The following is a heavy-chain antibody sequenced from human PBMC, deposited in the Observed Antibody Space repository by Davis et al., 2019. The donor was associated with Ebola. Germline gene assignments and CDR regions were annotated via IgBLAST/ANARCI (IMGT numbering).Heavy chain of an antibody. D-gene: IGHD3-16*01. CDR3: ATASTAYSDFSGLDV. CDR1: GGSISSSNW. J-gene: IGHJ6*02. Sequence: LSLTCAVSGGSISSSNWWSWIRPHPGKGLEWIGYIHYSGSTYYNPSLQSRVIISVDASKNQFSLKLNSLTAADTAVYFCATASTAYSDFSGLDVWGPGTTVTVSS. V-gene: IGHV4-31*11. CDR2: IHYSGST.